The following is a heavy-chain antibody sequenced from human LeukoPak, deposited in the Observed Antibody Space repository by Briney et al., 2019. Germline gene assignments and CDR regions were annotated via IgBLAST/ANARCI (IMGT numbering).Heavy chain of an antibody. CDR2: ISGSGGST. V-gene: IGHV3-23*01. J-gene: IGHJ6*02. CDR1: GFTFSSYA. Sequence: PGASLRLSCAASGFTFSSYAMSWVRQAPGKGLGWVSAISGSGGSTYYADSVKGRFTISRDNSKNTLYLQMNSLRAEDTAVYYCAKTLNPSPRVDYYYYGMDVWGQGTTVTVSS. CDR3: AKTLNPSPRVDYYYYGMDV.